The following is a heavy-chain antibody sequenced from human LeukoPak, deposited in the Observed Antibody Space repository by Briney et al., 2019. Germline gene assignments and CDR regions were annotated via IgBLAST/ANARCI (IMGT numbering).Heavy chain of an antibody. CDR1: GFTFSSCA. CDR3: ARGGGGYVGFDY. Sequence: GGSLRLSCAASGFTFSSCAMSWVRQAPGKGLEWVSMISGSGGSTYYADSVKGRFTISRDNAKNSLYLQMNSLRAEDTAVYHCARGGGGYVGFDYWGQGTLVTVSS. J-gene: IGHJ4*02. D-gene: IGHD5-12*01. CDR2: ISGSGGST. V-gene: IGHV3-23*01.